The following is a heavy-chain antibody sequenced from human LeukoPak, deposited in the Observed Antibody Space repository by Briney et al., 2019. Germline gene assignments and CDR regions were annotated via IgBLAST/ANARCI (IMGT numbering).Heavy chain of an antibody. CDR1: GGSISSYY. J-gene: IGHJ4*02. CDR3: ARVTSGYSSSWYVDY. CDR2: IYYSGST. V-gene: IGHV4-59*01. D-gene: IGHD6-13*01. Sequence: SETLSLTCAVSGGSISSYYWSWIRQPPGKGLEWIGYIYYSGSTNYNPSLKSRVTISVDTSKNQFSLKLSSVTAADTAVYYCARVTSGYSSSWYVDYWGQGTLVTVSS.